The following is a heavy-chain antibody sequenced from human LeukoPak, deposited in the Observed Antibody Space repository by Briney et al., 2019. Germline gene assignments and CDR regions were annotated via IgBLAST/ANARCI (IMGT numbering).Heavy chain of an antibody. D-gene: IGHD5-12*01. CDR1: GYTFTGYY. V-gene: IGHV1-2*02. J-gene: IGHJ4*02. CDR3: ETDPVKGSKWLRLVY. Sequence: EASVKVSCKASGYTFTGYYMHWVRQAPGQGLEGMGCINPNSGGTKYAQKFQGRVTMTRDTSISTAYMELSRLRSDDTAVYYCETDPVKGSKWLRLVYWGQGTLVTVSS. CDR2: INPNSGGT.